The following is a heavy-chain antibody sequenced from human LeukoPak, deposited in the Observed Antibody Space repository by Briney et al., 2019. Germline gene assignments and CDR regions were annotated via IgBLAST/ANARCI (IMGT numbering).Heavy chain of an antibody. CDR3: AKDKDDILTGLTAFDI. J-gene: IGHJ3*02. CDR2: ISWNSGSI. V-gene: IGHV3-9*01. Sequence: SLRLSCAASGFTFDDYAMHWVRQAPGKGLEWVSGISWNSGSIGYADSVKGRFTISRDNAKNSLYLQMNSLRVEDTALYYCAKDKDDILTGLTAFDIWGQGTMVTVSS. CDR1: GFTFDDYA. D-gene: IGHD3-9*01.